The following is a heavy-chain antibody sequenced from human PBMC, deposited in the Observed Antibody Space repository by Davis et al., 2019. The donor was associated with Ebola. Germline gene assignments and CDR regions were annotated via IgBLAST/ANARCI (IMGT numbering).Heavy chain of an antibody. J-gene: IGHJ5*02. Sequence: PSETLSLTCAVYGGSFSGYYWSWIRQPPGKGLEWIGEINHSGSTNYNPSLKSRVTISVDTSKNQFSLKLSSVTAADTAVYYCASDPATVNTTYWFDPWGQGTLVTVSS. D-gene: IGHD4-11*01. CDR1: GGSFSGYY. CDR3: ASDPATVNTTYWFDP. CDR2: INHSGST. V-gene: IGHV4-34*01.